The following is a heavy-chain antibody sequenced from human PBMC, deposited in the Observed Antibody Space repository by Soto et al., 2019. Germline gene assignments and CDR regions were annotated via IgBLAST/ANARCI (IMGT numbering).Heavy chain of an antibody. CDR3: AHIPNYYQYDWFDP. V-gene: IGHV2-5*02. Sequence: QITLKESGPTLVKPTQTLTLTCTFSGFSLTTRGVGVGWIRQPPGKALECLALIYWDDDKRYSPSLQSRLSITKDTSKNPVVPTITNVDPVEQATYYCAHIPNYYQYDWFDPWGQGTLVSVSS. J-gene: IGHJ5*02. CDR1: GFSLTTRGVG. D-gene: IGHD3-16*01. CDR2: IYWDDDK.